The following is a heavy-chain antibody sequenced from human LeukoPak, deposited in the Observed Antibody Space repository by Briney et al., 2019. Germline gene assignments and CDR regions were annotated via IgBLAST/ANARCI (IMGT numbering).Heavy chain of an antibody. CDR1: GFIFSLYC. Sequence: PGGSLRLSCAASGFIFSLYCMHWVRQAPGKGPMWVSRICPDGTCISYADSVKARFTTSRDNAKNTVYLQMNGLREEDTAVYYCVRDFRSADYWGQGTLVTVSS. CDR2: ICPDGTCI. J-gene: IGHJ4*02. CDR3: VRDFRSADY. V-gene: IGHV3-74*01.